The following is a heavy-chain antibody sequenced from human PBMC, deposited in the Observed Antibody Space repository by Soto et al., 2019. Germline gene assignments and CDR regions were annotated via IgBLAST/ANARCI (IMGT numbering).Heavy chain of an antibody. CDR3: AREYSSSSDYYYYMDV. V-gene: IGHV3-11*01. CDR2: ISSSGSTI. Sequence: QVQLVESGGGLVKPGGSLRLSCAPSGFTFSDYYMSWIRQAPGKGLEWVSYISSSGSTIYYADSVKGRFTISRDNAKNSLYLQMNSLRAEDTAVYYCAREYSSSSDYYYYMDVWGKGTTVTVSS. J-gene: IGHJ6*03. D-gene: IGHD6-6*01. CDR1: GFTFSDYY.